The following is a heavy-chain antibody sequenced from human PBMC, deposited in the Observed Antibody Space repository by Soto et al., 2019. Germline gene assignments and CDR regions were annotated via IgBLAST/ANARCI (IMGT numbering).Heavy chain of an antibody. V-gene: IGHV3-30*03. CDR2: ISYDGNYK. Sequence: GGSLRLSCAASGFTFSSYGMHWVRQAPGKGLEWVAIISYDGNYKHHADSVKGRFTISRDNSKNTLYLQMNSLRAEDTAVYYCARAVAVAADFDYWGQGTLVTVSS. CDR1: GFTFSSYG. J-gene: IGHJ4*02. D-gene: IGHD6-19*01. CDR3: ARAVAVAADFDY.